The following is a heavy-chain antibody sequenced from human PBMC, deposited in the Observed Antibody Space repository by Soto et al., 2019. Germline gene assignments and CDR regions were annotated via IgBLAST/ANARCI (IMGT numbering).Heavy chain of an antibody. CDR2: IIPIFGTA. D-gene: IGHD3-3*01. CDR3: ARGDYDFWSGYSPYYYYGMDV. Sequence: ASVKVSCKASGGTFSSYAISWVRQAPGQGLEWMGGIIPIFGTANYAQKFQGRVTITADESTSTAYMELSSLRSEDTAVYYCARGDYDFWSGYSPYYYYGMDVWGQGTTVTVSS. CDR1: GGTFSSYA. V-gene: IGHV1-69*13. J-gene: IGHJ6*02.